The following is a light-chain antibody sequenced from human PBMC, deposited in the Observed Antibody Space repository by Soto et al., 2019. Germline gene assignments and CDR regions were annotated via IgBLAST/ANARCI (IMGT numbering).Light chain of an antibody. CDR1: SSGVGGYNY. Sequence: QSALTQPRSVSGSPGQSVTISCTGTSSGVGGYNYVSWYQQHPGKAPKLMIYDVSKRPSGVPDRFSGSKSGNTASLTISGLQAEDEADYYCSSYTSSSTVVFGGGTKLTVL. CDR3: SSYTSSSTVV. V-gene: IGLV2-11*01. J-gene: IGLJ2*01. CDR2: DVS.